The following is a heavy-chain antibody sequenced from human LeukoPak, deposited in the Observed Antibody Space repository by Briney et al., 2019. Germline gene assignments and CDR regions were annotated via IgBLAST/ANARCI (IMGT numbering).Heavy chain of an antibody. D-gene: IGHD3-10*01. Sequence: SETLSLTCTVSGGSISSGDYYWSWIRQPPGKGLEWIGYIYYSGSTYYNPSLKSRVTISVDTSKNQFSLKLSSVTAADTAVYYCARHLSEVSGEFEALYYFDYWGQGTLVTVSS. J-gene: IGHJ4*02. CDR1: GGSISSGDYY. V-gene: IGHV4-30-4*01. CDR2: IYYSGST. CDR3: ARHLSEVSGEFEALYYFDY.